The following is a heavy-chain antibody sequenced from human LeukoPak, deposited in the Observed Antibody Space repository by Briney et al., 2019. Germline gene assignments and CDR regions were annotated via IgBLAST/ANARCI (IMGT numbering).Heavy chain of an antibody. D-gene: IGHD2-2*02. V-gene: IGHV4-4*07. CDR1: GGSFSGYY. Sequence: SETLSLTCAVYGGSFSGYYWSWIRQPAGKGLEWIGRIYTSGSTNYNPSLKSRVTMSVDTSKNQFSLKLSSVTAADTAVYYCARDDIVVVPAAIRGTYWFDPWGQGTLVTVSS. J-gene: IGHJ5*02. CDR2: IYTSGST. CDR3: ARDDIVVVPAAIRGTYWFDP.